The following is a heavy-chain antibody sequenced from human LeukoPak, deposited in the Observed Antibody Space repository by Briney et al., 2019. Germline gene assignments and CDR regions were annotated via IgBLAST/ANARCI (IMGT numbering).Heavy chain of an antibody. J-gene: IGHJ4*02. V-gene: IGHV3-21*01. CDR1: GFTFSSYS. CDR2: ISSSSSYI. Sequence: GGSLRLSCAASGFTFSSYSMNWVRQAPGKGLEWVSSISSSSSYIYYADSVKGRFTISRDNAKNSLYLQMDSLRAEDTAVYYCARDRSGMYYYDSSGYYLDYWGQGTLVTVSS. D-gene: IGHD3-22*01. CDR3: ARDRSGMYYYDSSGYYLDY.